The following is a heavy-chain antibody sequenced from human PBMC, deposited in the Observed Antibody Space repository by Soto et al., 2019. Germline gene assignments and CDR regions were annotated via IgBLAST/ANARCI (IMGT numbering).Heavy chain of an antibody. CDR3: ASSVLVTSTMNYFDL. J-gene: IGHJ4*02. V-gene: IGHV5-51*01. Sequence: LGESLKISCQASGYSFSNYWIAWVRQMPGEGLEWLGIIYPGDSDTRYSPSFQGQVTISADKSIKTTYLQWSSLKASDTAIYYCASSVLVTSTMNYFDLWGQGTLVTVSS. D-gene: IGHD4-4*01. CDR2: IYPGDSDT. CDR1: GYSFSNYW.